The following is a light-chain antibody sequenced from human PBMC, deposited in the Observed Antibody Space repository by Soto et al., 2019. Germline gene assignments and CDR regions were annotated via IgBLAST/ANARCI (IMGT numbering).Light chain of an antibody. CDR2: DAS. Sequence: EVVMTQSPATLSVSPGERATLSCRASESVSRNLAWYQQKPGQAPRLLIYDASTRATGIPDRFSGGGSGTEFTLTISSLQSEDFAVYYCQQRSNWPQWTFGQGTKV. J-gene: IGKJ1*01. V-gene: IGKV3-15*01. CDR3: QQRSNWPQWT. CDR1: ESVSRN.